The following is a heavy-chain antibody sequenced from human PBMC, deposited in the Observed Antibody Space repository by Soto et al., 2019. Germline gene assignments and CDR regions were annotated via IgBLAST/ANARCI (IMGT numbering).Heavy chain of an antibody. CDR2: IYPGDSDT. D-gene: IGHD5-12*01. J-gene: IGHJ3*02. CDR1: GNSFASYW. Sequence: RACLKVFRKGSGNSFASYWIGAVPQMPGKGLEWMGIIYPGDSDTRYSPSFQGQVTISADKSISTAYLQWSSLKASDTAMYYCATPDGSLEAFDIWCQGTMVTVSS. CDR3: ATPDGSLEAFDI. V-gene: IGHV5-51*01.